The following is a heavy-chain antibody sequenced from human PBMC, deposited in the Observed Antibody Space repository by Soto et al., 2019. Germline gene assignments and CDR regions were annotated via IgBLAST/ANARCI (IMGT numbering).Heavy chain of an antibody. D-gene: IGHD3-22*01. CDR2: ISAYNGNT. V-gene: IGHV1-18*01. CDR3: ARTRTYYYDSSGYADFDY. Sequence: ASVKVSCKASGYTFTSYGISRVRQAPGQGLEWMGWISAYNGNTNYAQKLQGRVTMTTDTSTSTAYMELRSLRSDDTAVYYCARTRTYYYDSSGYADFDYWGQGTLVTVSS. CDR1: GYTFTSYG. J-gene: IGHJ4*02.